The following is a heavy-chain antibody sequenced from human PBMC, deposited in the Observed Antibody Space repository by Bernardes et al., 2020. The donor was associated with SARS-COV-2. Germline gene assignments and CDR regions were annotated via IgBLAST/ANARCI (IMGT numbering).Heavy chain of an antibody. Sequence: SETLSLTCAVYGGSFSGYYWSWIRQPPGKGLEWIGEINHSGSTNYNPSLKSRVTISVDTSKNQFSLKLSSVTAADTAVYYCARGAHKYYYDSSGPPRFDHWGQGTLVTVSS. D-gene: IGHD3-22*01. CDR1: GGSFSGYY. CDR2: INHSGST. J-gene: IGHJ5*02. CDR3: ARGAHKYYYDSSGPPRFDH. V-gene: IGHV4-34*01.